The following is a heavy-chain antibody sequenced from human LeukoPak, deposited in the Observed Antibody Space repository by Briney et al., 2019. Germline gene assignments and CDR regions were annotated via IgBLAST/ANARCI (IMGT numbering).Heavy chain of an antibody. CDR3: ARLTPDYGDYPHRYFDY. D-gene: IGHD4-17*01. CDR1: GVSMSSYF. Sequence: SETLSLTCTVSGVSMSSYFWSWIRQPPGKGLEWIGSIYHSGSTYYNPSLKSRVTISVDTSKNQFSLKLSSVTAADTAVYYCARLTPDYGDYPHRYFDYWGQGTLVTVSS. CDR2: IYHSGST. J-gene: IGHJ4*02. V-gene: IGHV4-38-2*02.